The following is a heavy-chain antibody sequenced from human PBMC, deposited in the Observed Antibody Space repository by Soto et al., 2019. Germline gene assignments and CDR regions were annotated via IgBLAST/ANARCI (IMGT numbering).Heavy chain of an antibody. CDR1: GFIFSSYA. D-gene: IGHD6-13*01. V-gene: IGHV3-30-3*01. J-gene: IGHJ4*02. CDR3: ARSGEVIAASGKDY. CDR2: ISYDGSNK. Sequence: GGSLRLSCAASGFIFSSYAMHWVRKAPGKGLERVAVISYDGSNKYYADFVKGRFTVPRDISKNTLYLQMNSLRAEDMAVFYCARSGEVIAASGKDYWGQGTLVTVSS.